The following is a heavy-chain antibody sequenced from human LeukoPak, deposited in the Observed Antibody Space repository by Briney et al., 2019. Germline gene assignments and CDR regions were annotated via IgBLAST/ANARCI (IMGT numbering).Heavy chain of an antibody. J-gene: IGHJ4*02. CDR3: ARDRGYLGIWYYFDY. Sequence: GGSLRLSYAASGFTFSSYAMHWVRQAPGKGLEWVAVISYDGSNKYYADSVKGRFTISRDSTKDTLYLQMNSLRPEDAAVYYCARDRGYLGIWYYFDYWGQGTLVTVSS. D-gene: IGHD7-27*01. V-gene: IGHV3-30*01. CDR2: ISYDGSNK. CDR1: GFTFSSYA.